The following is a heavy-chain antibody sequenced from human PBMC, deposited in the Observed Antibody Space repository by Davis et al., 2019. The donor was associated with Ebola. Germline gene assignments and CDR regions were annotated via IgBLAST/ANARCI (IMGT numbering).Heavy chain of an antibody. CDR3: ARSGQKQFDFWSGYADH. D-gene: IGHD3-3*01. J-gene: IGHJ4*02. V-gene: IGHV4-30-4*08. CDR2: SYYGGRA. CDR1: GGSISSGGYY. Sequence: LRLSCTVSGGSISSGGYYWSWIRQHPGKGLEWLVDSYYGGRAFYNPSLQSRVSISVDTSKNQFSLTLSSVTAADTAVYYCARSGQKQFDFWSGYADHWGQGILVTVSS.